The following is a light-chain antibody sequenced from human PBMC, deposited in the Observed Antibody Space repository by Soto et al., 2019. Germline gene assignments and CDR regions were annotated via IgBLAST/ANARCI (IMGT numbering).Light chain of an antibody. V-gene: IGLV4-69*01. CDR1: SGHSSYA. CDR2: LNSDGSH. J-gene: IGLJ3*02. CDR3: QTWGTGIPWV. Sequence: QSVLTQSPSASASLGASFKLTCTLSSGHSSYAIAWHQQQPEKGPRYLMKLNSDGSHSKGDGIPDRFSGSSSGAERYLTISSLQSEDEADYYCQTWGTGIPWVFGGGTKLTVL.